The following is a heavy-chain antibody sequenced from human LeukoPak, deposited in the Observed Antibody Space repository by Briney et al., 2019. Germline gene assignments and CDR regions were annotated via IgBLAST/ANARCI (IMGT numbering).Heavy chain of an antibody. CDR1: GFTFDDFA. Sequence: SLRLSCAASGFTFDDFAMHWVRQPPGKGLQWICSISWDSGRSVYADSVKGRCSISRDNAKCCLTLDMHILGPEDKALDYCVKDLRRDLHLDTFHIWGQGTMVTVS. D-gene: IGHD5-12*01. CDR3: VKDLRRDLHLDTFHI. J-gene: IGHJ3*02. CDR2: ISWDSGRS. V-gene: IGHV3-9*01.